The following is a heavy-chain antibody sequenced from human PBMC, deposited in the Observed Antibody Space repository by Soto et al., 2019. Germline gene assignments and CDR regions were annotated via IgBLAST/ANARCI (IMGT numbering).Heavy chain of an antibody. CDR2: ISYDGSNK. CDR3: AKDFDSSYLDY. CDR1: GFTFSSYG. J-gene: IGHJ4*02. D-gene: IGHD3-9*01. Sequence: GGSLRLSCAASGFTFSSYGMHWVRQAPGKGLEWVAVISYDGSNKYYADSVKGRFTISTDNSKNTLYLQMNSLRAEDTAVYYCAKDFDSSYLDYWGQGTLVTVSS. V-gene: IGHV3-30*18.